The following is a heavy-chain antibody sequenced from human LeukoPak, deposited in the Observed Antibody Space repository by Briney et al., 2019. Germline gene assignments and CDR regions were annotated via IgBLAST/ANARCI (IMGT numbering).Heavy chain of an antibody. V-gene: IGHV1-18*01. Sequence: ASVKVSCKASGYNFNDYGITWVRQAPGQGLEWMGWISSYNGNTYHAPNLQDRITVTADTSTSTAYLEVKSLTSDDTAMYYCARDFKYSSSRAAGYWGQGTLVTVSS. D-gene: IGHD6-6*01. CDR3: ARDFKYSSSRAAGY. CDR2: ISSYNGNT. CDR1: GYNFNDYG. J-gene: IGHJ4*02.